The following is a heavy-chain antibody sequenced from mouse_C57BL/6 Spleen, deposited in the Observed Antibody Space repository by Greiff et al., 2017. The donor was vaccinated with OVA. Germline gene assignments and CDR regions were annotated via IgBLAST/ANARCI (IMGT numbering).Heavy chain of an antibody. CDR2: IYPGSGST. CDR1: GYTFTSYW. V-gene: IGHV1-55*01. CDR3: ARIYYDYDVYAMDY. J-gene: IGHJ4*01. D-gene: IGHD2-4*01. Sequence: QVQLQQPGAELVKPGASVKMSCKASGYTFTSYWITWVKQRPGQGLEWIGDIYPGSGSTNYNEKFKSKATLTVDTSSSTAYMQLSSLTSEDSAVYYCARIYYDYDVYAMDYWGQGTSVTVSS.